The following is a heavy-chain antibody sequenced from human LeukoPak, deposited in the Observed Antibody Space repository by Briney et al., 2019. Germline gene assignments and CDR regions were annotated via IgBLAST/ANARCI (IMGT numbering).Heavy chain of an antibody. V-gene: IGHV3-7*01. CDR2: IKQDGSEK. CDR1: GFTFSSYW. J-gene: IGHJ6*03. CDR3: AREEYSSGWYSLDYYYYMDV. D-gene: IGHD6-19*01. Sequence: GGSLRLSCAASGFTFSSYWISWVRQAPGKGLEWVANIKQDGSEKYYVDSVKGRFTISRDNAKNSLYLQMNSLRAEDTAVYYCAREEYSSGWYSLDYYYYMDVWGKGTTVTVSS.